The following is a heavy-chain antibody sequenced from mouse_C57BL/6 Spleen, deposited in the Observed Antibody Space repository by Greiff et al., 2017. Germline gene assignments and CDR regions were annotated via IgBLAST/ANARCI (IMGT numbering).Heavy chain of an antibody. Sequence: VKLVESGAELAKPGASVKLSCKASGYTFTSYWMHWVKQRPGQGLEWIGYINPSSGYTTYNQKFKDKDTLTADKSSSTAYRQLSSLTYEDSAVYYCARGIYYGSSDFDYWGQGTTLTVSS. CDR3: ARGIYYGSSDFDY. D-gene: IGHD1-1*01. V-gene: IGHV1-7*01. J-gene: IGHJ2*01. CDR1: GYTFTSYW. CDR2: INPSSGYT.